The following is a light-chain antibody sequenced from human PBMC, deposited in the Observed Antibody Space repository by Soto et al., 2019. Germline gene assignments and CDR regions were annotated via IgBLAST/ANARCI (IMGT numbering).Light chain of an antibody. V-gene: IGLV1-40*01. CDR1: SSNIRAGYD. J-gene: IGLJ1*01. Sequence: QSVLTQPPSVSGAPGQRVTISCTGSSSNIRAGYDVHWYQQFPGTAPKLLIYGNSNRPSGVPDRFSGSKSGTSASLAITGLQAGDEADYYCQSYDSSLSGVFGSGTKVTVL. CDR3: QSYDSSLSGV. CDR2: GNS.